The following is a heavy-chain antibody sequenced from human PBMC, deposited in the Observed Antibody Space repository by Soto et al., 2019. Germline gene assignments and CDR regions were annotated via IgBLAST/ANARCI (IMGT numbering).Heavy chain of an antibody. CDR1: GFTFSNYA. CDR2: IAGSGAPT. D-gene: IGHD3-10*01. Sequence: DVQLLESGGGLVQPGGSLRLSCAASGFTFSNYAMNWVRQAPGKGLEWVSTIAGSGAPTYYADSVRGRFTISRDNSKNTLYLQMNSLRVEDTAVYFCASKLTFGASSDYWGQGTLVTVSS. J-gene: IGHJ4*02. V-gene: IGHV3-23*01. CDR3: ASKLTFGASSDY.